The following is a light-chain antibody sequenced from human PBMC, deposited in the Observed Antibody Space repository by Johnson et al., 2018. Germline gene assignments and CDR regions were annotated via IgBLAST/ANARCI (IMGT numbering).Light chain of an antibody. J-gene: IGLJ1*01. V-gene: IGLV1-51*02. CDR3: GTWDSSLIAGKG. CDR1: SSNIGNNY. CDR2: ENN. Sequence: QSVLTQPPSVSAAPGQKVTISCSGSSSNIGNNYVSWYQQLPGTAPKLLIYENNKRPSGIPDRFSGSKSGTSATLGITGLQTGDEADYYCGTWDSSLIAGKGFGTGTKLTVL.